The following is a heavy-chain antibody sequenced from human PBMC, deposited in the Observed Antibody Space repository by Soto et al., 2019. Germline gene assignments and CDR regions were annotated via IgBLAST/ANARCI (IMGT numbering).Heavy chain of an antibody. Sequence: QVQLVQSAGEVRKPGASVKVSCKTSGYTFNLYGMTWLRQAPGQGLEWMGWISGYNGNATYAQKFKSRVVLTIDTSTTTAHMELGSLTSDDAAVYYCARILQTSRALGHWGQGTLVTVSS. J-gene: IGHJ4*02. V-gene: IGHV1-18*04. CDR2: ISGYNGNA. CDR1: GYTFNLYG. D-gene: IGHD3-9*01. CDR3: ARILQTSRALGH.